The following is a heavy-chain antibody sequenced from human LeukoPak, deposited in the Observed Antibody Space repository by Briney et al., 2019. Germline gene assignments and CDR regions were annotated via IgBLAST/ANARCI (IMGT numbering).Heavy chain of an antibody. V-gene: IGHV4-34*01. CDR2: INHSGST. J-gene: IGHJ4*02. D-gene: IGHD2-8*01. CDR1: GGSFSGYY. CDR3: ASGYAFSPLDY. Sequence: SETLSLTCAVYGGSFSGYYWSWIRQPPGKGPEWIGEINHSGSTNYNPSLKSRVTISVDTSKNQFSLKLSSVTAADTAVYYCASGYAFSPLDYWGQGTLVTVSA.